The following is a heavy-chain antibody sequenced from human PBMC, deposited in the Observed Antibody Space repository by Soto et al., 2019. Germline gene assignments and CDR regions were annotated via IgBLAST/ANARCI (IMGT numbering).Heavy chain of an antibody. V-gene: IGHV3-21*06. J-gene: IGHJ4*02. Sequence: GGSLRLSCAASGFMFSAYTMNWVRQAPGKGLEWLSSISDDSSYIDYADSLRGRFTVSRDNARNSLYLQIDSLGVEDTAVYYCATPYYFNYWGPGTLVTVSS. CDR3: ATPYYFNY. CDR2: ISDDSSYI. D-gene: IGHD3-16*01. CDR1: GFMFSAYT.